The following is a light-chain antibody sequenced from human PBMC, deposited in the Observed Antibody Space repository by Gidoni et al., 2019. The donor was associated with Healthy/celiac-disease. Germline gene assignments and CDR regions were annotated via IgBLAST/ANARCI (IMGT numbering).Light chain of an antibody. V-gene: IGKV3-15*01. J-gene: IGKJ2*01. CDR1: QSVSSN. Sequence: IVLTQSPATLSVFPGERATLSCRASQSVSSNLAWYQQKPGHAPRLLIYDTSTRATGIPARFSASGSGTEFTLTISSLQSEDFAVYYCQQYNNWPPMYTFGQGTKLEIK. CDR3: QQYNNWPPMYT. CDR2: DTS.